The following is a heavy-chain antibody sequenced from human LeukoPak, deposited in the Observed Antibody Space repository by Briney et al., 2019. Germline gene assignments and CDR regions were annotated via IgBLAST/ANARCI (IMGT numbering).Heavy chain of an antibody. Sequence: GGSLRLSCAASGFTFSSYSMNWVRQAPGKGLEWDSYISSSSSTIYYADSVKGRFTISRDNAKKSLYLQMNSRRAEDTAVYYCARGKEGYDYCVGFDYWGQGTLVTVSS. CDR3: ARGKEGYDYCVGFDY. CDR2: ISSSSSTI. D-gene: IGHD5-12*01. V-gene: IGHV3-48*01. J-gene: IGHJ4*02. CDR1: GFTFSSYS.